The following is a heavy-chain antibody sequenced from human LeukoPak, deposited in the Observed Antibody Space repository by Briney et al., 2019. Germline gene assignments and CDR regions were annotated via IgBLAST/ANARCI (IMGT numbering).Heavy chain of an antibody. D-gene: IGHD4-17*01. V-gene: IGHV3-48*03. CDR1: GFTFSGYA. Sequence: GGSLGLSCAASGFTFSGYAMNWVRQAPGKGLEWLSHIGSTGGTIYYADSVKGRLTVSRDNAKNSLYPQMNSLRAEDTAVYYCAKSDPYGDSLIEIWGQGALVTVSS. CDR2: IGSTGGTI. J-gene: IGHJ4*02. CDR3: AKSDPYGDSLIEI.